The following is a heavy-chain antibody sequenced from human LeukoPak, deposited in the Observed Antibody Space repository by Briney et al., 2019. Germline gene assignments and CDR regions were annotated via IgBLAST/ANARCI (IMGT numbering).Heavy chain of an antibody. CDR1: GFAFSDYY. V-gene: IGHV3-11*06. Sequence: GGSLRLSCAASGFAFSDYYMSWIRQAPGKGLEWVSYISPTSTYTNYADSVKGRFTISRDNAKNSVSLQMDSLRAEDTAAYYCARDLGGVGGSGSYADYWGQGTLVTVSS. CDR2: ISPTSTYT. J-gene: IGHJ4*02. CDR3: ARDLGGVGGSGSYADY. D-gene: IGHD3-10*01.